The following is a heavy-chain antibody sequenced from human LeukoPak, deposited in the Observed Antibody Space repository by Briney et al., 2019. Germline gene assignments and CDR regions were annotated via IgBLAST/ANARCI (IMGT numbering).Heavy chain of an antibody. Sequence: SETLSLTCTVSGGSISSSSYYWGWIRQPPGKGLEWIGYIYYSGSTNYNPSLKSRVTISVDTSKNQFSLKLSSVTAADTAVYYCARDSSYSSSWYEYYFDYWGQGTLVTVSS. CDR3: ARDSSYSSSWYEYYFDY. J-gene: IGHJ4*02. V-gene: IGHV4-61*01. CDR2: IYYSGST. D-gene: IGHD6-13*01. CDR1: GGSISSSSYY.